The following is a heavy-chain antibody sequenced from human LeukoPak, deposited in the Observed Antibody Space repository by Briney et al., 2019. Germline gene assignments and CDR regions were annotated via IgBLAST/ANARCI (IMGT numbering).Heavy chain of an antibody. CDR2: FYSGGST. CDR1: GFPLSSNY. J-gene: IGHJ4*02. CDR3: AICRGYRGYDEAYPCDY. D-gene: IGHD5-12*01. V-gene: IGHV3-66*01. Sequence: GGSLRLSCAASGFPLSSNYMNWVRQATGKGLEWLSVFYSGGSTDFRDSVKGRFTLSQDQSKKKHYFQMKNLRAEGPAVYYCAICRGYRGYDEAYPCDYWGRRTLVTVSS.